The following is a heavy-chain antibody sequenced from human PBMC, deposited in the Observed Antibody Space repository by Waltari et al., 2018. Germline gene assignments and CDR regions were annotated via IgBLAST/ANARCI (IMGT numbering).Heavy chain of an antibody. V-gene: IGHV4-61*02. CDR2: VYVSGTP. J-gene: IGHJ4*02. CDR3: ARGGNYYDSSGYPLDY. Sequence: QVQLQESGPGLVKPSQTLSLTCTVSGGSISSGNYYWSWIRQPAGKGLEWIGQVYVSGTPNSNPSLTSRVTISGDTSKNQFSRKLNSVTAADTAMYYCARGGNYYDSSGYPLDYWGQGTLVTVSS. D-gene: IGHD3-22*01. CDR1: GGSISSGNYY.